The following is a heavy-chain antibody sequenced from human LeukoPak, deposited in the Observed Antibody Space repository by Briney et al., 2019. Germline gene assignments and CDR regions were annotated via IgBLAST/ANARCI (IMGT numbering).Heavy chain of an antibody. V-gene: IGHV4-59*01. Sequence: SETLSLTCTVSGASISSSFWTWIRQSPGKGLEWIGYISNIGSTNYNPSLKSRVTISGDTSKNQFSLKLSSVTAADTAVYYCSRDRSALDTWGQGTMVTVSS. CDR2: ISNIGST. CDR3: SRDRSALDT. J-gene: IGHJ3*02. CDR1: GASISSSF.